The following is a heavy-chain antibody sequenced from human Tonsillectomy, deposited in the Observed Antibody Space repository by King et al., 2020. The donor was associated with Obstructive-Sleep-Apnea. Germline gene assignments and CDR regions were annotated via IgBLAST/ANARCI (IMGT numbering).Heavy chain of an antibody. Sequence: LQLQESGPELVKPSETLSLTCTVSGGSISSNNYWGWIRQPPGKGLEWIGNIYYSGSTYYNPSLKSRVTISVDTSKNQFSLKLSSGTAADTAVCYCARADRDTAMGLFDSWGQGTLVTVSS. D-gene: IGHD5-18*01. J-gene: IGHJ4*02. CDR3: ARADRDTAMGLFDS. V-gene: IGHV4-39*07. CDR1: GGSISSNNY. CDR2: IYYSGST.